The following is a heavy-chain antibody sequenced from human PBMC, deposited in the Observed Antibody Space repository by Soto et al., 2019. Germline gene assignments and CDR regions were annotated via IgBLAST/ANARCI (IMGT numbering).Heavy chain of an antibody. CDR2: IDSNGGSA. CDR1: GFTFSNYP. V-gene: IGHV3-64D*06. D-gene: IGHD3-10*01. CDR3: VKTRVAVRELTGYFYGMDV. Sequence: PGGSLRLSCSASGFTFSNYPMHWVRQAPGKGLEYVSTIDSNGGSAYYTDCVKGRFTISRNNSKNTLYLQISSLGTEDTAVYYCVKTRVAVRELTGYFYGMDVWGQGTTVTVSS. J-gene: IGHJ6*02.